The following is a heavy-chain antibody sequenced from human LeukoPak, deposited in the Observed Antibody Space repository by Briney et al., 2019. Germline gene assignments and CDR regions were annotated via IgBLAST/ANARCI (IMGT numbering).Heavy chain of an antibody. CDR2: IIPIFGIA. CDR1: GGTFSSYA. D-gene: IGHD3-22*01. CDR3: ARDLGYYDSSGYALDY. V-gene: IGHV1-69*13. J-gene: IGHJ4*02. Sequence: SVKVSCKASGGTFSSYAISWVRQAPGQGLEWMGGIIPIFGIANYAQKFQGRVTITADESTSTAYMELSSLRSEDTAVYYCARDLGYYDSSGYALDYWGQGTLVTVSS.